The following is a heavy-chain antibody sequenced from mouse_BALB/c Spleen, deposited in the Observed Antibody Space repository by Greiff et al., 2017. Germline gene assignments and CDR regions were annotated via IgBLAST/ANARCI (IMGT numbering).Heavy chain of an antibody. CDR1: GYTFTSYW. J-gene: IGHJ1*01. Sequence: VQLKESGTVLARPGASVKMSCKASGYTFTSYWMHWVKQRPGQGLEWIGAIYPGNSDTSYNQKFKGKAKLTAVTSTSTAYMELSSLTNEDSAVYYCTRSSYYRYDWYFDVWGAGTTVTVSS. CDR2: IYPGNSDT. CDR3: TRSSYYRYDWYFDV. D-gene: IGHD2-14*01. V-gene: IGHV1-5*01.